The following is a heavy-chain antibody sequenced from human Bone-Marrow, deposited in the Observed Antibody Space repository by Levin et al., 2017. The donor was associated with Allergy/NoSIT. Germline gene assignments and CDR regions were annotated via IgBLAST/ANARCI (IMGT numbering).Heavy chain of an antibody. CDR3: ARRPAAGKGGLDP. CDR2: ISSSSSYI. D-gene: IGHD6-13*01. V-gene: IGHV3-21*01. J-gene: IGHJ5*02. Sequence: GESLKISCAASGFTFSSYSMNWVRQAPGKGLEWVSSISSSSSYIYYADSVKGRFTISRDNAKNSLYLQMNSLRAEDTAVYYCARRPAAGKGGLDPWGQGTLVTVSS. CDR1: GFTFSSYS.